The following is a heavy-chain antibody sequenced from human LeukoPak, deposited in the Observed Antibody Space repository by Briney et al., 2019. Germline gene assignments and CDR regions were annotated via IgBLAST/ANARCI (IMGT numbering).Heavy chain of an antibody. CDR2: IYTGGNT. CDR1: GFPVSSNY. Sequence: GGSLRLSCTASGFPVSSNYMTWVRQAPGKGLEWVSVIYTGGNTDHADSVQGRFTLSRDNSKNTLYLHMNSLRVEDTAVYYCARGRPPYYFDYWGQGTLVTVSS. J-gene: IGHJ4*02. CDR3: ARGRPPYYFDY. V-gene: IGHV3-53*01.